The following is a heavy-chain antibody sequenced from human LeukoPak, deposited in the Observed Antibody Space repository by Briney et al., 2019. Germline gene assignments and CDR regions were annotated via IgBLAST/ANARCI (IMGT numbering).Heavy chain of an antibody. J-gene: IGHJ4*02. Sequence: GGSLRLSCAASGFTFSRIAMTWVRQAPGKGLEWVAVISRDGRTNYCADSVKGRFTISRDNSKNTLYVQMNSLRAEDTAVYYCATGDDTSGPDLYYFDSWGQGTLVTVSS. CDR1: GFTFSRIA. CDR3: ATGDDTSGPDLYYFDS. CDR2: ISRDGRTN. D-gene: IGHD3-22*01. V-gene: IGHV3-30*04.